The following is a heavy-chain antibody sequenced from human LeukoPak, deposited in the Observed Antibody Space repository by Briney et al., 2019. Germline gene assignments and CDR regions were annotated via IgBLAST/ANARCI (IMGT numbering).Heavy chain of an antibody. CDR1: GFSFSSYE. J-gene: IGHJ4*02. D-gene: IGHD3-9*01. CDR3: AKDDAWLRYQY. Sequence: GGSLRLSCTASGFSFSSYEMNWVRQAPGKGLEWISYISASGTLTHYADSVEGRFTISRDNAKNSLFLQMNSLRAEDTAVYYCAKDDAWLRYQYWGQGTLVTVSS. V-gene: IGHV3-48*03. CDR2: ISASGTLT.